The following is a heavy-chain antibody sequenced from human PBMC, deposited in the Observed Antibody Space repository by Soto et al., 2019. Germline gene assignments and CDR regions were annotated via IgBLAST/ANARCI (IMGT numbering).Heavy chain of an antibody. Sequence: QVQLQESGPGLVKPSETLSLTCSVSAGSIISYFWTWIRQPPGGGLEWIGYIYYTGSTEYNPSLKSRVTMSVDTSKNQFSLRLNSVTAADTAVYYCARRSWNSGYFDYWGQGTLVTVSS. J-gene: IGHJ4*02. D-gene: IGHD6-13*01. CDR2: IYYTGST. V-gene: IGHV4-59*08. CDR3: ARRSWNSGYFDY. CDR1: AGSIISYF.